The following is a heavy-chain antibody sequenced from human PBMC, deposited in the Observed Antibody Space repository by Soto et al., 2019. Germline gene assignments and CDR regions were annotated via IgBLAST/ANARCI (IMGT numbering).Heavy chain of an antibody. Sequence: PGGSLRLSCAASGFTFSSYAMSWVRQAPGKGLEWVSAISGSGGSTYYADSVKGRFTISRDNSKNTLYLQMNGLRAEDTAVYYCAKIPPGYSYGYFYFDYWGQGTLVTVS. CDR1: GFTFSSYA. J-gene: IGHJ4*02. D-gene: IGHD5-18*01. V-gene: IGHV3-23*01. CDR3: AKIPPGYSYGYFYFDY. CDR2: ISGSGGST.